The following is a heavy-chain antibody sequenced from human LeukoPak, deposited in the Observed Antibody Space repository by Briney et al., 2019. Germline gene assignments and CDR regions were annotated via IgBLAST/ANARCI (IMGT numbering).Heavy chain of an antibody. Sequence: MSSETLSLTCTVSGGSISGTTYYWAWIRQPPGKGLEWIGGISDSGNTFYNPSLKSRLTMSIDTSKNQFSLRLNSVTAADTALYYCAGLYDFGSVRFWGQGTLVTVSS. D-gene: IGHD3-3*01. V-gene: IGHV4-39*01. CDR3: AGLYDFGSVRF. J-gene: IGHJ4*02. CDR2: ISDSGNT. CDR1: GGSISGTTYY.